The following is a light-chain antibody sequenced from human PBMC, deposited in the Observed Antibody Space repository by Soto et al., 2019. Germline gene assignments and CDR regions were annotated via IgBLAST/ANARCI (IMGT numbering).Light chain of an antibody. Sequence: EIVLTQSPGTLSLSPGEGATLSCRASQSISSNFLAWYQQKRGQAPRLLIHGASNRATAIPARFSGSGSGTDFTLTISRLEPEDFAVYYCQQYGSSIQTFGQGTKV. CDR1: QSISSNF. CDR2: GAS. J-gene: IGKJ1*01. V-gene: IGKV3-20*01. CDR3: QQYGSSIQT.